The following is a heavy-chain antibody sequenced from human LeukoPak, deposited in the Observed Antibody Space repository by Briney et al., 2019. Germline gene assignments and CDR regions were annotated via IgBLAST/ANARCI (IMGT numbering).Heavy chain of an antibody. CDR3: ARDRGSGSYYNEFDY. CDR1: GFTFSSYA. J-gene: IGHJ4*02. V-gene: IGHV3-30*04. CDR2: ISYDGSNK. Sequence: GRSLRLSCAASGFTFSSYAMHWVRQAPGKGLEWVAVISYDGSNKYYADSVKGRFTISRDNSKNTLYLQMNSLRAEDTAVYHCARDRGSGSYYNEFDYWGQGTLVTVSS. D-gene: IGHD3-10*01.